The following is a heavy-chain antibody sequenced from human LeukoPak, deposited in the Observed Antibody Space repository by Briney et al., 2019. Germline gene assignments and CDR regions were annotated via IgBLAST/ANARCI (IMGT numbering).Heavy chain of an antibody. J-gene: IGHJ4*02. D-gene: IGHD5-12*01. Sequence: GGSLRLSCSVSGFTFKNYWMSWVRQAPGKGLEWVANIKHDGSERYYVDSVKGRFTISRDNAKDSLFLQMNSLTAEDTALYYCARRKWQIGVGFDSWGQGTVVTVSS. CDR3: ARRKWQIGVGFDS. CDR1: GFTFKNYW. CDR2: IKHDGSER. V-gene: IGHV3-7*04.